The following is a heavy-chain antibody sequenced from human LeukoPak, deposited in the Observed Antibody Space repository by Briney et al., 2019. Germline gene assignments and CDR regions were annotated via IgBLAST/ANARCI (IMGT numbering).Heavy chain of an antibody. CDR1: GFTFSSYW. V-gene: IGHV3-7*01. CDR2: IKQDGREI. Sequence: GGSLRLSCAASGFTFSSYWMSWVRQAPGKGLEWVANIKQDGREIYYVDSVKGRFTISRDNAKNSLYLQMNSLRAEDTAVYYCARVVAAGNYFDYWGQGTLVTVSS. CDR3: ARVVAAGNYFDY. J-gene: IGHJ4*02. D-gene: IGHD6-13*01.